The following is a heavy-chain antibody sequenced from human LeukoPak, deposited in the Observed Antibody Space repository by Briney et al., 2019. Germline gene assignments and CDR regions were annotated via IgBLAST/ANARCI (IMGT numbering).Heavy chain of an antibody. Sequence: TPSETLSLTCTVSGGSISSYYWSWIRQPAGKGLEWIGRIYSTGNTNYNPSLKSRVTMSVDTSKNQFSLRLRSGTTADTAVYYCARLRDRSNSSPFDYWGQGMLVTVSS. CDR3: ARLRDRSNSSPFDY. CDR1: GGSISSYY. CDR2: IYSTGNT. J-gene: IGHJ4*02. D-gene: IGHD6-6*01. V-gene: IGHV4-4*07.